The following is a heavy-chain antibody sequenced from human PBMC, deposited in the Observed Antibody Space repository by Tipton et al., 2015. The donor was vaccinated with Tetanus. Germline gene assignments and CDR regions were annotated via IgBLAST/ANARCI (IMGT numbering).Heavy chain of an antibody. J-gene: IGHJ5*01. V-gene: IGHV3-48*02. CDR3: ARRGEARASWFDS. CDR1: GFSFRDFG. Sequence: SLRLSCEGSGFSFRDFGMNWVRQAPGKGLEWISYISYSSTSIYYADSVKDRFAVSRDNAKNSLYLQMNTLTDADTAVYYCARRGEARASWFDSWGQAPLVTVSS. CDR2: ISYSSTSI.